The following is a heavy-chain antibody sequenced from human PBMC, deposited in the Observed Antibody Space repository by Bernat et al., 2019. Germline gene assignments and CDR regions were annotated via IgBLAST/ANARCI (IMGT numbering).Heavy chain of an antibody. CDR1: GFTFSTYP. V-gene: IGHV3-21*01. CDR2: ISSSSSYI. Sequence: EVQLVESGGGLVQPGGSLRLSCAASGFTFSTYPMHWVRQAPGEGLDWVSSISSSSSYINNTDSVKSRFTITRDSAKNSLYLQMNSLRAEDTAVYYCARDAITVANDDWGQGTLVTVSS. J-gene: IGHJ4*02. D-gene: IGHD4-17*01. CDR3: ARDAITVANDD.